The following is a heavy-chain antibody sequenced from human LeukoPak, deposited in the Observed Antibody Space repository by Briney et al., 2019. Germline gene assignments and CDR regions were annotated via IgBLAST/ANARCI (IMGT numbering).Heavy chain of an antibody. J-gene: IGHJ6*02. CDR1: GGSISSYY. D-gene: IGHD2-15*01. CDR3: ARGYCSGSSCYFPYGMDV. V-gene: IGHV4-59*01. CDR2: IYYSGST. Sequence: PSETLSLTCTVSGGSISSYYWSWIRQPPGKGLEWIGYIYYSGSTNYNPPLKSRVTISVDTSKNQFSLKLSSVTAADTAVYYCARGYCSGSSCYFPYGMDVWGQGTTVTVSS.